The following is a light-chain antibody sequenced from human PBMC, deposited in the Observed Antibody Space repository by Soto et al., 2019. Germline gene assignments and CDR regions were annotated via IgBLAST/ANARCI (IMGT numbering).Light chain of an antibody. CDR1: QSITTW. CDR3: QQYNDYQYT. J-gene: IGKJ2*01. Sequence: DIQMNQSPSTLSASVGDRVTITCRASQSITTWLAWYQQKPGKAPKLLIYKATNLQSGVPSRFSGSGSGTEFSLTISSLQPEDFAIYYCQQYNDYQYTFGQGTKLEIK. CDR2: KAT. V-gene: IGKV1-5*03.